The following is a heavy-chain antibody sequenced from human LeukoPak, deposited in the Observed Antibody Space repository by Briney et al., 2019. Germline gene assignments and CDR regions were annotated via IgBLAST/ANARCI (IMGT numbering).Heavy chain of an antibody. D-gene: IGHD5-24*01. CDR3: ARIRDGYNDAYDI. CDR1: GYTFTNYY. Sequence: ASVKVSCKASGYTFTNYYIHWVRQAPGQGLEWMGLINPGGGNTNYAQNFQGRVTMTRDTSTSTIYMELSSLRSEDTAIYYCARIRDGYNDAYDIWGQGTVVTVPS. J-gene: IGHJ3*02. V-gene: IGHV1-46*01. CDR2: INPGGGNT.